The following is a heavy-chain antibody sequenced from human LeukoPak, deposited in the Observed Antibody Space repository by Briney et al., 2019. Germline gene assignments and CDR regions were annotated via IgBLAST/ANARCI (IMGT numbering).Heavy chain of an antibody. CDR1: GGSISSSTYY. Sequence: PSETLSLTCTVSGGSISSSTYYWVWIRQPPGKGLEWIGSIYYSGGTYYNPSLKSRVTISVDTSKNQFSLKLSSVTAADTAVYYCARQKGSSWYRNAFDIWGQGTMVTVSS. V-gene: IGHV4-39*01. CDR3: ARQKGSSWYRNAFDI. D-gene: IGHD6-13*01. CDR2: IYYSGGT. J-gene: IGHJ3*02.